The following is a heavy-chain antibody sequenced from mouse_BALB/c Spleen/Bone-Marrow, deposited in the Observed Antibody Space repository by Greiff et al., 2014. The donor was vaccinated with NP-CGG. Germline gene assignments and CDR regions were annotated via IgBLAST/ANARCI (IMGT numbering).Heavy chain of an antibody. V-gene: IGHV1S81*02. D-gene: IGHD2-2*01. CDR1: GYTFTNYW. CDR2: INPSNGRT. CDR3: AARLSHLAMDY. J-gene: IGHJ4*01. Sequence: QVHVKQSGAELVKPGASLKLSCKDSGYTFTNYWIHWVKQRPGQGLEWIGEINPSNGRTNYNEKFKTKATLTVDKSSSTAYMQLSSLTSEDSAVNYCAARLSHLAMDYWGQGTSVTVSS.